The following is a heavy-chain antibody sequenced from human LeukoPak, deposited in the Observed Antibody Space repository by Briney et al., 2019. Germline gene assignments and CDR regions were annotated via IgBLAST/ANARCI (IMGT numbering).Heavy chain of an antibody. CDR1: AYTFTDYY. D-gene: IGHD3-22*01. CDR2: ISAYNGNT. Sequence: ASVKVSCKASAYTFTDYYIHWVRQAPGQGLEWMGWISAYNGNTTYAQKLQGRVTMSTDTSTSTAYMELRSLRSDDTAVYYCTRVPSYYFDSSGYHDYWGQGTLVTVSS. CDR3: TRVPSYYFDSSGYHDY. J-gene: IGHJ4*02. V-gene: IGHV1-18*01.